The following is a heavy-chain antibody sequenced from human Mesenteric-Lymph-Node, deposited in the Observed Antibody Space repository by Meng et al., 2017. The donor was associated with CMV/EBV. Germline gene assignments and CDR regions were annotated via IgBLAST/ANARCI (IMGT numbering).Heavy chain of an antibody. V-gene: IGHV3-11*01. CDR2: ISSSGSTI. CDR3: ARDPLGLRFLELTV. Sequence: GESLKISCAASGFTFSDYYMSWIRQAPGKGLEWVSYISSSGSTIYYADSVKGRFTISRDNTKNSLYLQMNSLRAEDTAVYYCARDPLGLRFLELTVWGQGTTVTVSS. D-gene: IGHD3-3*01. CDR1: GFTFSDYY. J-gene: IGHJ6*02.